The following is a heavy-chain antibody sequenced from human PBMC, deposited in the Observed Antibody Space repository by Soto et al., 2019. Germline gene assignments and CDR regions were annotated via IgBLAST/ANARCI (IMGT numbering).Heavy chain of an antibody. CDR3: AKDSIFDPDAFDI. D-gene: IGHD2-21*01. Sequence: LRLSPTPSGFTLSSHAMSWVRQAPGKGLEWVSAISGSGSSTYYADSVKGRFTISRDNSKNTLYLQMNSLRAEDTAVYYCAKDSIFDPDAFDIWGQGTMVTVSS. J-gene: IGHJ3*02. CDR2: ISGSGSST. CDR1: GFTLSSHA. V-gene: IGHV3-23*01.